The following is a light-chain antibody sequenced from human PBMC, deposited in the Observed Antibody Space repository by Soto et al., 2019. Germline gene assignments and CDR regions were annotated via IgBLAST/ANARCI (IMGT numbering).Light chain of an antibody. Sequence: QSVLTQPPSASGTPGQRVTISCSGSSSNIGSNSVNWYQQVPGTAPKLVIHSNNQRPSGVPGRFSGSKSGTSASLAIGGLLSEDESDYYCAAWDDGLNGYVFGTGTKVTVL. CDR3: AAWDDGLNGYV. V-gene: IGLV1-44*01. CDR2: SNN. CDR1: SSNIGSNS. J-gene: IGLJ1*01.